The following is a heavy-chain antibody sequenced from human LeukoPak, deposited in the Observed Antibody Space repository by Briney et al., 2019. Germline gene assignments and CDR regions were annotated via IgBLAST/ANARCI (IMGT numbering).Heavy chain of an antibody. D-gene: IGHD3-22*01. V-gene: IGHV3-21*01. J-gene: IGHJ4*02. Sequence: PGGSLRLSCAASGFTFSTYAMSWVRQAPGKGLEWVSSISGSSYIYYADSVKGRFTISRDNAKNSLYLQMNSLRAEDTAVYYCARTGDYYDSSGYGVWGQGTLVTVSS. CDR1: GFTFSTYA. CDR2: ISGSSYI. CDR3: ARTGDYYDSSGYGV.